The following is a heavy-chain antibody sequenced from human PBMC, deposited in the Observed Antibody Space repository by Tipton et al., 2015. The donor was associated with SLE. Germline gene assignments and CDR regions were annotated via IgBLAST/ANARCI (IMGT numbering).Heavy chain of an antibody. CDR3: AGLPSGRRVGLGGMDV. J-gene: IGHJ6*02. V-gene: IGHV4-34*01. CDR1: GDSFTGYY. Sequence: TLSLTCAVYGDSFTGYYWSWIRQTPGKGLEWIGEINHSGSTNFNPSLKSRVIISVDSSRSQFSLRLTSVTAADTAVYYCAGLPSGRRVGLGGMDVWGQGTTVTVSS. CDR2: INHSGST. D-gene: IGHD6-25*01.